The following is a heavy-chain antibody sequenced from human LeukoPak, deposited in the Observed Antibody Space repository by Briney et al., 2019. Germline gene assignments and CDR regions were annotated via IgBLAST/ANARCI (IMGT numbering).Heavy chain of an antibody. V-gene: IGHV4-59*08. J-gene: IGHJ4*02. CDR1: GGSISSYY. CDR2: IYYSGST. D-gene: IGHD3-10*01. Sequence: SETLSLTCTVSGGSISSYYWSWIRQPPGKGLEWIGYIYYSGSTNYNPSLKSRVTISVDTSKNQFSLKLSSVTAGDTAMYYCARRRGGHYFDYWGQGTLVTVSS. CDR3: ARRRGGHYFDY.